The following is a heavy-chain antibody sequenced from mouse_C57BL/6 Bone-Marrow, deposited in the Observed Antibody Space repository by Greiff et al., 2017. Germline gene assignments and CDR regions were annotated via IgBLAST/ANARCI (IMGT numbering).Heavy chain of an antibody. CDR3: AREGFDY. CDR1: GFTFSSYG. J-gene: IGHJ2*01. V-gene: IGHV5-6*01. Sequence: EVQLVESGGDLVKPGGSLKLSCAASGFTFSSYGMSWVRQTPDKRLEWVATISSGGSYTYYPDSVKGRFTISSDNAKNTLYLQMGSLKSEDTAMYYCAREGFDYWGQGTTLTVSS. CDR2: ISSGGSYT.